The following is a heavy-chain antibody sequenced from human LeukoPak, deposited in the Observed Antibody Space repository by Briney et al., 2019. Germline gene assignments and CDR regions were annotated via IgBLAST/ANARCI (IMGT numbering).Heavy chain of an antibody. CDR1: GGSFSGYH. Sequence: SETLSLTCAVYGGSFSGYHWSWIRQPPGKGLEWIGEINHSGSTNYNPSLKSRVTISVDTSKNQFSLKLSSVTAADTAVYYCARDNYGWYYFDYWGQGTLVTVSS. J-gene: IGHJ4*02. CDR3: ARDNYGWYYFDY. CDR2: INHSGST. V-gene: IGHV4-34*01. D-gene: IGHD6-19*01.